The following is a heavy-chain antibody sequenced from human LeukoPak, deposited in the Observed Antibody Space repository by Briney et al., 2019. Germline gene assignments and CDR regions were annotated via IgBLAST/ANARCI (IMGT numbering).Heavy chain of an antibody. CDR1: GFTFSSYS. J-gene: IGHJ4*02. CDR2: IRRSSSYR. V-gene: IGHV3-21*01. CDR3: ARDYCSGVSCYYFDY. D-gene: IGHD2-15*01. Sequence: GGSLRLSCAASGFTFSSYSMNWVRQPPGKGLEWVSSIRRSSSYRYYADSVKGRFTISRDNAKNSLYLQMNSLRAEDTAVYYCARDYCSGVSCYYFDYWGQGTLVTVSS.